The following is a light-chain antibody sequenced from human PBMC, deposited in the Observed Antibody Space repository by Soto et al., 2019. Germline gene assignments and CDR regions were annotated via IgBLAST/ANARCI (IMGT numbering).Light chain of an antibody. Sequence: DIQMTQSPSSLSASVGDSVTITCRASQNIKTYLNWYQQKPGKAPNLLIYAASSLHSGVPSRFSGSGSGTDFTLTISSLQPEDFATHYCQQSFSSPPWTFGQGTKVEIK. CDR1: QNIKTY. J-gene: IGKJ1*01. CDR2: AAS. V-gene: IGKV1-39*01. CDR3: QQSFSSPPWT.